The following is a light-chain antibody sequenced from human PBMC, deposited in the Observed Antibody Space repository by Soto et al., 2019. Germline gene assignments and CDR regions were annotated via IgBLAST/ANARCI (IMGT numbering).Light chain of an antibody. CDR1: QSLVYSDGNTC. V-gene: IGKV2-30*01. J-gene: IGKJ2*03. Sequence: DVVETESPVSLQVTVGEAASISCRSGQSLVYSDGNTCLSWFRQRPGLAPRRPIYRVSYRDSGVPDRFSSSGSGTDFTVKISTVEAEDLGVYYCMAGKLRYSFGQGTKVDNK. CDR2: RVS. CDR3: MAGKLRYS.